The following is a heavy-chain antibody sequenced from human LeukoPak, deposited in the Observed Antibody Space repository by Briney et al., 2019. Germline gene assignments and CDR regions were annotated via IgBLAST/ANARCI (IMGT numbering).Heavy chain of an antibody. Sequence: TSSETLSLTCTVSGGSISSYYWSWIRQPPGKGLEWIGYIYYSGSTKYNPSLKSRVTISVDTSKNQFSLNLSSVTAADTAVYYCARSRYASGSFDPYGHWGQGTLVTVSS. CDR3: ARSRYASGSFDPYGH. CDR1: GGSISSYY. CDR2: IYYSGST. V-gene: IGHV4-59*08. J-gene: IGHJ4*02. D-gene: IGHD3-10*01.